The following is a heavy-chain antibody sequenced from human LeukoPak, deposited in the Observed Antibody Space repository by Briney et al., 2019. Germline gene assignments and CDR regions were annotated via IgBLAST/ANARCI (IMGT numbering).Heavy chain of an antibody. D-gene: IGHD3-10*01. CDR3: ARAGALLWFGELFPGYMDV. Sequence: PSETLSLTCTVSGGSINNDFWTWIRQPAGKGLEWIGRIYSGGTTNYNPSLKSRVSMSEDTSKNQFSLKLSPVTAADTAVYYCARAGALLWFGELFPGYMDVWGKGTTVTVSS. J-gene: IGHJ6*03. V-gene: IGHV4-4*07. CDR1: GGSINNDF. CDR2: IYSGGTT.